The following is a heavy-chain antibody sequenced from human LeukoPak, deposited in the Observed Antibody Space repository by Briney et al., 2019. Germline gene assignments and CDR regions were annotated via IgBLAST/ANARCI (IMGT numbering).Heavy chain of an antibody. V-gene: IGHV7-4-1*02. D-gene: IGHD3-3*01. J-gene: IGHJ5*02. CDR3: ARDEGYTIFGVVIHSYWFDP. Sequence: GASVKVSCKASGYTFTSYAMNWVRQAPGQGLEWMGWINTNTGNPTYAQGFTGRFVFSLDTSVSTAYLQISSLKAEDTAVYYCARDEGYTIFGVVIHSYWFDPWGQGTLVTVSS. CDR2: INTNTGNP. CDR1: GYTFTSYA.